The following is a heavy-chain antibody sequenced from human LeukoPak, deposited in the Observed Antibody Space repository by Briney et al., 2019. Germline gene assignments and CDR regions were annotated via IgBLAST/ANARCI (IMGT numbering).Heavy chain of an antibody. J-gene: IGHJ4*02. D-gene: IGHD5-12*01. CDR1: GFTFSSYE. CDR2: ISSSGSTI. Sequence: PGGSLRPSCAASGFTFSSYEMNWVRQAPGKGLEWVSYISSSGSTIYYADSVKGRFTISRDNSKNTLYLQMGSLRAEDMAVYYCARDWASDIVAVSRGGPLDYWGQGTLVTVSS. CDR3: ARDWASDIVAVSRGGPLDY. V-gene: IGHV3-48*03.